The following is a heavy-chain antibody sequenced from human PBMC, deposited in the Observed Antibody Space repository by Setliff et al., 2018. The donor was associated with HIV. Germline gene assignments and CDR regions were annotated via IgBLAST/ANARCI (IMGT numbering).Heavy chain of an antibody. J-gene: IGHJ2*01. V-gene: IGHV1-69*10. CDR2: IIPILGIA. D-gene: IGHD6-6*01. CDR3: ARVREEQLAPLPNWYFDL. CDR1: GGTSSSYA. Sequence: SVKVSCKASGGTSSSYAISWVRQAPGQGLEWMGGIIPILGIANYAQKFQGRVTITADKSTSTAYMELSSLRSEDTAVYYCARVREEQLAPLPNWYFDLWGRGTLVTVSS.